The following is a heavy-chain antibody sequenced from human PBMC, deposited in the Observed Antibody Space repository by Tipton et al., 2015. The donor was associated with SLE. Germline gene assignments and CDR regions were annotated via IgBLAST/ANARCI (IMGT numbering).Heavy chain of an antibody. CDR1: SGYITSDYWY. CDR3: ARAFSYDYWTSYYNDKTLKTYYFDS. J-gene: IGHJ4*02. V-gene: IGHV4-39*07. Sequence: TLSLTCSVSSGYITSDYWYWAWIRQPPGEGLEWIGSVNYRGKTAYNPSLSSRVSTSVDVPRDQFSLKLTSVTAADTAIYYCARAFSYDYWTSYYNDKTLKTYYFDSWGPGTLVTVSS. D-gene: IGHD3/OR15-3a*01. CDR2: VNYRGKT.